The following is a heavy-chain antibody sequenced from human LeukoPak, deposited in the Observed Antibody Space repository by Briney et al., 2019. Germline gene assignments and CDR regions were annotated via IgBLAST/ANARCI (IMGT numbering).Heavy chain of an antibody. CDR2: IYYSGST. CDR3: ARVSEYSSGWSRRRYFDY. CDR1: GGSISSSSYY. J-gene: IGHJ4*02. D-gene: IGHD6-19*01. V-gene: IGHV4-39*07. Sequence: SETLSLTCTVSGGSISSSSYYWGWIRQPPGKGLEWIGSIYYSGSTYYNPSLKSRVTISVDTSKNQFSLKLSSVTAADTAVYYCARVSEYSSGWSRRRYFDYWGQGTLVTVSS.